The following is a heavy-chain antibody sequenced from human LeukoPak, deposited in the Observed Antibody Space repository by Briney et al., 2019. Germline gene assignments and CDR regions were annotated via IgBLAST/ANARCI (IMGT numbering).Heavy chain of an antibody. CDR2: INPNSGGT. CDR1: GYTFTGYY. CDR3: ARDHEKWGAPGAFDI. J-gene: IGHJ3*02. V-gene: IGHV1-2*02. D-gene: IGHD1-26*01. Sequence: GASVKVSCKASGYTFTGYYMHWVRQAPGQGLEWMGWINPNSGGTNYAQKFQGRVTMTRDTSISTAYMELSRLRSDDTAVYYCARDHEKWGAPGAFDIWGQGTMVTVSS.